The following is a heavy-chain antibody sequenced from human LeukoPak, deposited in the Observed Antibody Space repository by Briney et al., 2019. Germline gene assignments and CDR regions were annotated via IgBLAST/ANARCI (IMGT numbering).Heavy chain of an antibody. CDR2: IIPIFGTA. J-gene: IGHJ4*02. CDR1: GGTFSSYA. Sequence: GSSVKVSCKASGGTFSSYAISWVRQAPGQGLEWMGGIIPIFGTANYAQKFQGRVTITTDESTSTAYMELSSLRSEDTAVYYCARAGDLIVVVAAAPDYWGQGTLVTVSS. D-gene: IGHD2-15*01. V-gene: IGHV1-69*05. CDR3: ARAGDLIVVVAAAPDY.